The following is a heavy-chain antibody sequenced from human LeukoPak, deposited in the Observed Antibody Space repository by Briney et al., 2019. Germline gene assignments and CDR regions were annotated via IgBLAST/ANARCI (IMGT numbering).Heavy chain of an antibody. J-gene: IGHJ4*02. CDR1: GGSFSGYY. CDR3: ASLQYGISDY. D-gene: IGHD5-24*01. CDR2: INHSGST. Sequence: SETLSLTCAVYGGSFSGYYWSWIRQPPGKGLEWIGEINHSGSTNYNPSLKSRVTISVDTSKNQFSLKLSSVTAADTAVYYCASLQYGISDYWGRGTLVTVSS. V-gene: IGHV4-34*01.